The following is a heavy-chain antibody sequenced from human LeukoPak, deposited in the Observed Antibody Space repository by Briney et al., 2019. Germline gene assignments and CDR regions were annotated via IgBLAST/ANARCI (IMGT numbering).Heavy chain of an antibody. J-gene: IGHJ3*02. Sequence: PGGSLRLSCAASGFTFSGNAVSWVRQAPGKGPEWVAGIGPGGGVTYYPASVKGRFTISRDTSKNTLYLEMNNLRAEDTALYYCAKGELQLGQDAFDIWGQGTMVTVSS. CDR1: GFTFSGNA. V-gene: IGHV3-23*01. CDR2: IGPGGGVT. CDR3: AKGELQLGQDAFDI. D-gene: IGHD6-13*01.